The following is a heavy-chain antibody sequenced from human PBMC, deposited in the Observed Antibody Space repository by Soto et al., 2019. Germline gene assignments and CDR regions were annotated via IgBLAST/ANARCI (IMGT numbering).Heavy chain of an antibody. CDR1: GGSISSFCYS. V-gene: IGHV4-30-2*01. CDR3: AREADYDSSGYTFDY. Sequence: PSETLSLTCAVSGGSISSFCYSWSWIRQPPGKGLEWIGYIYHSGSTYYNPSLKSRVTISVDRSKNQFSLKLSSVTAADTAVYYCAREADYDSSGYTFDYWGQGTLVTVSS. CDR2: IYHSGST. J-gene: IGHJ4*02. D-gene: IGHD3-22*01.